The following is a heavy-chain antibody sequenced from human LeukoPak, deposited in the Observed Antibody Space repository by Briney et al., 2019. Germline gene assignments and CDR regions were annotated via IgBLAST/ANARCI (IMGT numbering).Heavy chain of an antibody. CDR1: GGSIRSYH. Sequence: PSETLSLTCTVSGGSIRSYHWSWIRQPAGKGLEWIGRIYTSGSTNYNPSLKSRVTMSVDTSKNQFSLKLSSVTAADTAVYYCARGRKMVRGVIRYYYYYMDVWGKGTTVTISS. J-gene: IGHJ6*03. CDR2: IYTSGST. CDR3: ARGRKMVRGVIRYYYYYMDV. V-gene: IGHV4-4*07. D-gene: IGHD3-10*01.